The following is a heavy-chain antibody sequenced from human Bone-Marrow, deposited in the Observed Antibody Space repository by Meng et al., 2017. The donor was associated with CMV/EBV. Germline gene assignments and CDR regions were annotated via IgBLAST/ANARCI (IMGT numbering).Heavy chain of an antibody. V-gene: IGHV3-30*02. J-gene: IGHJ4*02. CDR1: GFTFSSYG. D-gene: IGHD6-13*01. CDR2: IRYDGSNK. Sequence: GESLKISCAASGFTFSSYGMHWVRQAPGKGLEWVAFIRYDGSNKYYADSVKGRFTISRDNSKNTLYLQMNSLRAEDTAVYYCARDGAIAAAGTGDYWGQGPLVTVSS. CDR3: ARDGAIAAAGTGDY.